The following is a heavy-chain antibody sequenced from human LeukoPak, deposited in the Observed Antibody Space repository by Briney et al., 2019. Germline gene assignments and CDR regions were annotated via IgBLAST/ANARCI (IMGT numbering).Heavy chain of an antibody. CDR1: GFTFSSYW. CDR3: ATSYDILIGYCGS. D-gene: IGHD3-9*01. Sequence: GGSLRLSCAASGFTFSSYWMTWVRQVPGKGLEWVTNIKEDGSEKYYVDSVRGRFTISRDNAKNSLYLYMNSLRAEDTAVYYCATSYDILIGYCGSWGQGTLVTAPS. CDR2: IKEDGSEK. V-gene: IGHV3-7*01. J-gene: IGHJ5*02.